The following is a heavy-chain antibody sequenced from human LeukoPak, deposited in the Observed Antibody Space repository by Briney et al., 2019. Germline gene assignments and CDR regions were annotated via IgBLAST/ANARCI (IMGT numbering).Heavy chain of an antibody. CDR2: IIPIFGTA. V-gene: IGHV1-69*13. CDR3: ARDRPPYYYDSSGTEFDY. D-gene: IGHD3-22*01. J-gene: IGHJ4*02. CDR1: GGTFSSYA. Sequence: ASVKVSCKASGGTFSSYAISWVRQAPGQGLEWMGGIIPIFGTANYAQKFQGRVTITADESTSTAYMELRSLRSDDTAVYYCARDRPPYYYDSSGTEFDYWGQGTLVTVSS.